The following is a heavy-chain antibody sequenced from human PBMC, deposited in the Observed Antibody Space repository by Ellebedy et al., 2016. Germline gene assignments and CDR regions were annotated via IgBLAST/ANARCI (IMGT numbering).Heavy chain of an antibody. D-gene: IGHD3-10*01. CDR3: ARDLGAYYYGT. Sequence: SETLSLTXAAYGGSFSGYYWSWIRQPAGKGLEWIGRIYTSGSTNYNPSLKSRVTMSVDTSKNQFSLKLSSVTAADTAVYYCARDLGAYYYGTWGQGTMVTVSS. J-gene: IGHJ3*01. CDR1: GGSFSGYY. CDR2: IYTSGST. V-gene: IGHV4-4*07.